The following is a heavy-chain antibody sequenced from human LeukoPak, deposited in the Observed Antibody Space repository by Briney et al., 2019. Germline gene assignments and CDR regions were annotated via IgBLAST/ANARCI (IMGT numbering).Heavy chain of an antibody. V-gene: IGHV3-30-3*01. Sequence: GGSLRLSCAASGFTFSSYAMYWVRQAPGKGLEWVAVISYDGSNKYYADSVKGRFTISRDNSKNTLYLQMNSLRAEDTTVYYCARSYYDSSGYYYDMRYWGQGTLVTVSS. J-gene: IGHJ4*02. D-gene: IGHD3-22*01. CDR2: ISYDGSNK. CDR1: GFTFSSYA. CDR3: ARSYYDSSGYYYDMRY.